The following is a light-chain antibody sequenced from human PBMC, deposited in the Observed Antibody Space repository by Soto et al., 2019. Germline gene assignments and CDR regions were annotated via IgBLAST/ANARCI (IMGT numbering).Light chain of an antibody. CDR1: SSNIGAGYD. Sequence: QSVLTQPPSVSGAPGQRVTISCTGSSSNIGAGYDVHWYQQLPGTAPKLLIYGNSNRPSGVPDRFSGSKSGTSASLAITGRQPEDEDDYYCQSYDSGLSGSVFGGGTKLTVL. J-gene: IGLJ3*02. CDR2: GNS. V-gene: IGLV1-40*01. CDR3: QSYDSGLSGSV.